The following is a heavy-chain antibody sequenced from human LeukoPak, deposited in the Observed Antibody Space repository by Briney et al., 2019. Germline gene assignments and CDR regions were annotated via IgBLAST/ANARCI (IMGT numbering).Heavy chain of an antibody. V-gene: IGHV1-69*13. Sequence: ASVKVSCKASGYTFTSYGISWVRQAPGQGLEWMGGIIPIFGTANYAQKFQGRVTITADESTSTAYTELSSLRSEDTAVYYCARESTMVRGVMDYWGQGTLVTVSS. J-gene: IGHJ4*02. D-gene: IGHD3-10*01. CDR2: IIPIFGTA. CDR3: ARESTMVRGVMDY. CDR1: GYTFTSYG.